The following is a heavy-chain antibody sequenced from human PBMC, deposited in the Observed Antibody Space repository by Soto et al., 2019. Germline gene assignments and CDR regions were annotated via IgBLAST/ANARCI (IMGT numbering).Heavy chain of an antibody. CDR2: VTAGGGRL. V-gene: IGHV3-23*01. Sequence: GGSLRLSWAASGFSINNYAVSWVRQAPGKGLEWVSGVTAGGGRLYFADSLNGRFTISRDSSKNTLHLQMNSLRVEDTAVYYCAKDRGDAFEEGYDFDYWGQGIVVTVSS. D-gene: IGHD3-16*01. CDR1: GFSINNYA. J-gene: IGHJ4*02. CDR3: AKDRGDAFEEGYDFDY.